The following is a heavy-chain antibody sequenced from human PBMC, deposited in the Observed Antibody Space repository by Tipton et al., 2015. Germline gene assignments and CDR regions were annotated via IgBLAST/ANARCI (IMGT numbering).Heavy chain of an antibody. CDR2: VSHDESYT. Sequence: SLRLSCAASGFRFSNYGMCWVRQAPGKGLEWVAIVSHDESYTYYADSVKGRFTISRDISKNTLYLQMNSLRPEDTAVYYCARDQPLLYFGEYYGNWFDPWGQGTLVTVSS. J-gene: IGHJ5*02. CDR1: GFRFSNYG. V-gene: IGHV3-30*03. CDR3: ARDQPLLYFGEYYGNWFDP. D-gene: IGHD3-10*01.